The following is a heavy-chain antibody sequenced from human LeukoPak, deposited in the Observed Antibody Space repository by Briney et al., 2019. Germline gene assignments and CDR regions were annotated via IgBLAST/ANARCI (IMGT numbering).Heavy chain of an antibody. V-gene: IGHV1-2*02. D-gene: IGHD2-2*02. CDR2: INPNSGGT. J-gene: IGHJ3*02. CDR1: GYTFTGDY. CDR3: ARSAIVVVPAAIPDAFDI. Sequence: ASVNVSCKASGYTFTGDYMHWVRQAPGQGLERMGWINPNSGGTNYAQKFQGRVTMTRDTSISTAYMELSRLRSEDTAVYYCARSAIVVVPAAIPDAFDIWGQGTMVTVSS.